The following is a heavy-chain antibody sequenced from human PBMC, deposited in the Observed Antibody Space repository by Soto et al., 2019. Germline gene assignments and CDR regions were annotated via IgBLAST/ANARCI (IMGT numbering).Heavy chain of an antibody. CDR2: ISYDGSNK. Sequence: QVQLVESGGGVVQPGRSLRLSCAASGFTFSSYGMHWVRQAPGKGLEWVAVISYDGSNKYYADSVKGRFTISRDNSKNTLYLQMNSLRAEDTAVYYCAKDHPVVLVAATQEYYFDYWGQGTLVTVSS. CDR3: AKDHPVVLVAATQEYYFDY. CDR1: GFTFSSYG. V-gene: IGHV3-30*18. D-gene: IGHD2-15*01. J-gene: IGHJ4*02.